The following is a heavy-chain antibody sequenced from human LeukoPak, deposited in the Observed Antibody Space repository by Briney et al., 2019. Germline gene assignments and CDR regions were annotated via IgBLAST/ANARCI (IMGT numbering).Heavy chain of an antibody. D-gene: IGHD4-23*01. CDR1: GFTFSSYW. Sequence: PGGSLRLSCAASGFTFSSYWMHWVRQAPGKGLVWVSRINTDGSSTSYADSVKSRFTISRDNAKNSLYLQMNSLRAEDTALYYCAKDILTVVTPKGYFDYWGQGTLVTVSS. V-gene: IGHV3-74*01. J-gene: IGHJ4*02. CDR3: AKDILTVVTPKGYFDY. CDR2: INTDGSST.